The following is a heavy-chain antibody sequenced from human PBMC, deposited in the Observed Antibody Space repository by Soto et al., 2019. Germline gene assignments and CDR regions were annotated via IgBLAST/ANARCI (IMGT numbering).Heavy chain of an antibody. V-gene: IGHV3-11*06. CDR2: ISSSSSYT. Sequence: PGGSLRLSCAASGFTFSDYYMSWIRQAPGKGLEWVSYISSSSSYTNYADSVKGRFTISRDNAKNPLYLQMNSLRAEDTAVYYCLRYDLYDIVTGYYAYWGQGTLVTVSS. D-gene: IGHD3-9*01. CDR3: LRYDLYDIVTGYYAY. CDR1: GFTFSDYY. J-gene: IGHJ4*02.